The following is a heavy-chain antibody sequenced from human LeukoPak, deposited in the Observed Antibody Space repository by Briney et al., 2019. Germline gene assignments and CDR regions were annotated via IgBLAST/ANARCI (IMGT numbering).Heavy chain of an antibody. D-gene: IGHD6-19*01. Sequence: GGSLRLSCAASGFTFSSYAMSWVRQAPGKGLVWVSHINSDGSSATYADSVKGRFTISRDNAKNTVYLQMNSLRAEDTAVYYCARGGVGCFDYWGQGALVAVSS. CDR2: INSDGSSA. CDR1: GFTFSSYA. J-gene: IGHJ4*02. CDR3: ARGGVGCFDY. V-gene: IGHV3-74*01.